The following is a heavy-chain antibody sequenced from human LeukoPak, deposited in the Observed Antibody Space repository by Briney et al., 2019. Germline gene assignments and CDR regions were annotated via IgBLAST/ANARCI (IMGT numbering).Heavy chain of an antibody. D-gene: IGHD2-2*01. CDR3: ARDKTPFGSTSSYSYYYMDV. CDR1: GYTFTGYY. V-gene: IGHV1-2*02. CDR2: INPNSGGT. Sequence: ASVKVSCKASGYTFTGYYMHWVRQAPGQGLEWMGWINPNSGGTNYAQKFQGRVTMTRDTSISTAYMELSRLRSDDTAMYYCARDKTPFGSTSSYSYYYMDVWGKGTTVTISS. J-gene: IGHJ6*03.